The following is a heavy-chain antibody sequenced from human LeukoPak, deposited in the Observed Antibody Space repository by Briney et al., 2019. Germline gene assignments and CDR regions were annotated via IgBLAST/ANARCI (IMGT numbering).Heavy chain of an antibody. Sequence: GGSLRLSCVASGITFSNYAVSWVRQAPGEGLDWVSVISGSAHKIRYADSVKGRFTVSRDNSENIVYLQMNNLRVEDTAVYYCAGRPTGYSSGYIHWGQGTLVTVSS. CDR1: GITFSNYA. CDR2: ISGSAHKI. V-gene: IGHV3-23*01. CDR3: AGRPTGYSSGYIH. J-gene: IGHJ4*02. D-gene: IGHD5-18*01.